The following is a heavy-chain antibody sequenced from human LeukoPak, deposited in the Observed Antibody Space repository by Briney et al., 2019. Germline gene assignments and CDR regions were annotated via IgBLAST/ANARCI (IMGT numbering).Heavy chain of an antibody. CDR1: GGTISSYY. J-gene: IGHJ4*02. Sequence: TSETLSLTCTVSGGTISSYYWSWIRQPPGKGLEWIGYIYYSGSTNYNPSLKSRVTISVDTSKNQFSLKLSSATAADTAVYYCARAGYCSSTSCYFDYWGQGTLVTVSS. CDR3: ARAGYCSSTSCYFDY. V-gene: IGHV4-59*01. CDR2: IYYSGST. D-gene: IGHD2-2*01.